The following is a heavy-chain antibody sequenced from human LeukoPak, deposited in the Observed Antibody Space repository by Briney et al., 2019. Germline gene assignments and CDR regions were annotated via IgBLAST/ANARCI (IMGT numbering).Heavy chain of an antibody. V-gene: IGHV4-61*02. CDR1: GGSISSGSYY. Sequence: SETLSLTCTVSGGSISSGSYYWSWIRQPAGKGLEWIGRIYTSGSTNYNPSLKSRVTISVDTSKNQFSLKLSSVTAADTAVYYCARGARITIFGVVISKTFDPWGQGTLVTVSS. D-gene: IGHD3-3*01. J-gene: IGHJ5*02. CDR2: IYTSGST. CDR3: ARGARITIFGVVISKTFDP.